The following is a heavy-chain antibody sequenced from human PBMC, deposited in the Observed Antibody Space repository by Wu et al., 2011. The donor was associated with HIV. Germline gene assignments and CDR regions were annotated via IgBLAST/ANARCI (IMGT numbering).Heavy chain of an antibody. Sequence: QVQLVQSGAEVKKPGASVKVSCKASGYSFTRYDINWVRQATGQGPEWMGWMNPNSGNTGYAQKFQGRVTMTRNTSISTAYMELSSLRSDDTAVYYCARVPSWPAAIDYYYMDVWGKGPRSPSP. V-gene: IGHV1-8*01. CDR1: GYSFTRYD. CDR2: MNPNSGNT. D-gene: IGHD2-2*01. CDR3: ARVPSWPAAIDYYYMDV. J-gene: IGHJ6*03.